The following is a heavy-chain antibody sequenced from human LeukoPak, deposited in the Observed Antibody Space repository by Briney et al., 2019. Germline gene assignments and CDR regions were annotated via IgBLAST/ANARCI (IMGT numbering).Heavy chain of an antibody. Sequence: SETLSLTCTVSGGSISSYYWSWIRQPPGKGLEWIGYIYYSGSTNYNPSLKSRVTISVDTSKNQFSLKLSSVTAADTAVYYCARVELLGSSGWPFDYWGESPVDPVSS. CDR3: ARVELLGSSGWPFDY. V-gene: IGHV4-59*01. CDR1: GGSISSYY. D-gene: IGHD6-19*01. CDR2: IYYSGST. J-gene: IGHJ4*02.